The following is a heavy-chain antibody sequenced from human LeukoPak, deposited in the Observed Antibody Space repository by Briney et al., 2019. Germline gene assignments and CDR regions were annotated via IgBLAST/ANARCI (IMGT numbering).Heavy chain of an antibody. Sequence: GGSLRLSCAASGFTFSSYGMHWVRQAPGKGLEWVAVISYDGSNKYYADSVKGRFTISRDNSKNTLYLQMNSLRAEDTAVYYCARAGSGMDVWGQGTTVTVSS. V-gene: IGHV3-30*03. CDR2: ISYDGSNK. CDR3: ARAGSGMDV. CDR1: GFTFSSYG. J-gene: IGHJ6*02. D-gene: IGHD3-10*01.